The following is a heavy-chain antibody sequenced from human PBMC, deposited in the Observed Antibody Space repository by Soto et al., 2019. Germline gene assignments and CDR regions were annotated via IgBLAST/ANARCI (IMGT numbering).Heavy chain of an antibody. V-gene: IGHV2-5*01. Sequence: GPTLVNPTQTLTLTCTFSGFSLSTSGVGVGWIRPPPGKALEWLSLIYWNDDKRYSPSLKSRLTSTKDTSKNQEVLTMTNMDPVDTATYYCAHSRWRPRGSYWFDPWGQGTLVTVSS. CDR2: IYWNDDK. D-gene: IGHD3-10*01. CDR3: AHSRWRPRGSYWFDP. CDR1: GFSLSTSGVG. J-gene: IGHJ5*02.